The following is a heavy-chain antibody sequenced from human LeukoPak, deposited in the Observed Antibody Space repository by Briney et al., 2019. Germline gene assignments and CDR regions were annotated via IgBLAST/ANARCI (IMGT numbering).Heavy chain of an antibody. CDR2: ISGDGSNT. V-gene: IGHV3-74*01. Sequence: PRGSLRLSCAASGFTFSTYWIHWVRQAPGKRLMWVSVISGDGSNTRYADSVKGRFTISRDNAKNTLYLQMNSLRAEDTAVYYCARRLRVSIFGVAPGDYYYMDVWGKGTTVAVSS. D-gene: IGHD3-3*01. J-gene: IGHJ6*03. CDR1: GFTFSTYW. CDR3: ARRLRVSIFGVAPGDYYYMDV.